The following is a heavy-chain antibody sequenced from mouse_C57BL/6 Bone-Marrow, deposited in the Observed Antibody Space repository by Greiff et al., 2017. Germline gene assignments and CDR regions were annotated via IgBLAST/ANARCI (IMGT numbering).Heavy chain of an antibody. V-gene: IGHV14-4*01. CDR1: GFNIKDDY. Sequence: EVKLQQSGAELVRPGASVKLSCTASGFNIKDDYMHWVKQRPEQGLEWIGWIDPENGDTEYASKVQGKATITADTSSNTAYLQLSRLTSEDTAVYYCTCNYYWYFDVWGTGTTVTVSS. J-gene: IGHJ1*03. D-gene: IGHD2-1*01. CDR2: IDPENGDT. CDR3: TCNYYWYFDV.